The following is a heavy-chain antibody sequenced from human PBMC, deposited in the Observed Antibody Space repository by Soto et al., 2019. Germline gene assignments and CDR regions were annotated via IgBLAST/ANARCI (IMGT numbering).Heavy chain of an antibody. CDR2: IVVGSGNT. Sequence: SVKVSCKASGFTFFTSAVQWVRQARGQRLEWIGWIVVGSGNTNYAQKFQERVTITRDMSTNTAYMGLSSLRSEDTAVYYCAADPYCGGDCYFDYWGQGTMVTVSS. J-gene: IGHJ4*02. CDR3: AADPYCGGDCYFDY. D-gene: IGHD2-21*02. CDR1: GFTFFTSA. V-gene: IGHV1-58*01.